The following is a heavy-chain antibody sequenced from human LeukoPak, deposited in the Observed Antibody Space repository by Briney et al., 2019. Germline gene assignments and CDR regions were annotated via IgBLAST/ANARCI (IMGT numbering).Heavy chain of an antibody. CDR3: ARDRSRGGYHGDLAAFDI. CDR2: INPGAGST. CDR1: GYTFTRYY. V-gene: IGHV1-46*01. J-gene: IGHJ3*02. D-gene: IGHD5-24*01. Sequence: ASLKVSCKASGYTFTRYYVHWLRQAPGQGLEWMGMINPGAGSTSYAQKFQGRVTMTRDTSTSTVYMELSSLRSEDTAVNFCARDRSRGGYHGDLAAFDIWGQGTMVTVSS.